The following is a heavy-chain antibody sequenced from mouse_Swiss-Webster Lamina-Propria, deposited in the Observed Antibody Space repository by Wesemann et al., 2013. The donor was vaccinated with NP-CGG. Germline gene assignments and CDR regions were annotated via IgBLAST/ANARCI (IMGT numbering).Heavy chain of an antibody. D-gene: IGHD1-1*01. CDR3: ARHGSSRSYWYFDV. Sequence: VESGGGLVKPGGSLKLSCAASGFTFSSYAMSWVRQTPEKRLEWVASISSGGSTYYPDSVKGRFTISRDNAKNTLYLQMSSLRSEDTAMYYCARHGSSRSYWYFDVWGAGTTVTVSS. CDR2: ISSGGST. V-gene: IGHV5-6-5*01. CDR1: GFTFSSYA. J-gene: IGHJ1*01.